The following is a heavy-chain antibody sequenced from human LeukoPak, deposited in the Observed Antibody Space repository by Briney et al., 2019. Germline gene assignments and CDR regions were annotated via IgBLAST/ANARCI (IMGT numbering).Heavy chain of an antibody. CDR1: GGSISSYY. Sequence: SETLSLTCTVSGGSISSYYWSWIRQHPGRGLEWIRYIYNSGSTSYNPSLKSRVTILVDTSKNQFSLRLTSVAAADTAVYYCARVRYYDSSGYYPSYYFDYWGQGTLVTVSS. CDR2: IYNSGST. D-gene: IGHD3-22*01. CDR3: ARVRYYDSSGYYPSYYFDY. V-gene: IGHV4-59*12. J-gene: IGHJ4*02.